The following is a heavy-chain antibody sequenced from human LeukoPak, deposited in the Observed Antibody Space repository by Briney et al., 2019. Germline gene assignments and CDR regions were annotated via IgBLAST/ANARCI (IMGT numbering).Heavy chain of an antibody. D-gene: IGHD1-1*01. V-gene: IGHV4-34*01. CDR3: ASQVRLERRYYYYYMDV. CDR1: GGSLSDYY. CDR2: INHSGST. J-gene: IGHJ6*03. Sequence: PSETLSLTCAVYGGSLSDYYWSWIRQPPGKGLEWIGEINHSGSTNYNPSLKSRVTISLDTSKNQFSLKLSSVTAADTAVYYCASQVRLERRYYYYYMDVWDEGTTVTVSS.